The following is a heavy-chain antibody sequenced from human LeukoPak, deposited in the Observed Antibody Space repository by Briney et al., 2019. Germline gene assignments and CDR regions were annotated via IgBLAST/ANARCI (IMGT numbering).Heavy chain of an antibody. CDR2: MNPNSGNT. Sequence: ASVKVSCKASGYTFTSYDINWVRQATGQGLEWMGWMNPNSGNTGYAQKFQGRVTMTRNTSISTAYMELSSLRSEDTAVYYCARGGTTYYYGSGSYSGEDYWGQGTLVTVSS. V-gene: IGHV1-8*01. J-gene: IGHJ4*02. CDR1: GYTFTSYD. CDR3: ARGGTTYYYGSGSYSGEDY. D-gene: IGHD3-10*01.